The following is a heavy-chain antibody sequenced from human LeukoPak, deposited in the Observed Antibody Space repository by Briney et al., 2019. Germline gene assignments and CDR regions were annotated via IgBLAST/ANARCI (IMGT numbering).Heavy chain of an antibody. CDR2: ISSGGTYE. Sequence: GGSLRLSCAASGFTSSNYAMHWVRQAPGKGLEWVSLISSGGTYEYYADSVKGRFTISRDNSKNTLYLQLNSLRAEDTAVYYCARDSTYYYDSGSSGPHYFDNWGQGTLVTVSS. J-gene: IGHJ4*02. V-gene: IGHV3-30*01. D-gene: IGHD3-10*01. CDR3: ARDSTYYYDSGSSGPHYFDN. CDR1: GFTSSNYA.